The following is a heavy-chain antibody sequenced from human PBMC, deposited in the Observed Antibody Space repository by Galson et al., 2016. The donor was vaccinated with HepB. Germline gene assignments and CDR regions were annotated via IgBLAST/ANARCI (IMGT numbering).Heavy chain of an antibody. V-gene: IGHV3-30-3*01. CDR1: GFTFSSYA. CDR3: ARGGTPYDFWTTGAFDI. J-gene: IGHJ3*02. D-gene: IGHD3-3*01. Sequence: LRLSCAASGFTFSSYAMHWVRQAPGKGLEWVALISYDGCNKYYADSVKGRFTLSRDNSKNTLYLQMNSLRAEDTAVYYCARGGTPYDFWTTGAFDIWGQGTMVTVSS. CDR2: ISYDGCNK.